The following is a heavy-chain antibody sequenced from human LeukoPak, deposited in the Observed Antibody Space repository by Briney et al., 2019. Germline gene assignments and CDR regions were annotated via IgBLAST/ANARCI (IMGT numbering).Heavy chain of an antibody. J-gene: IGHJ3*02. CDR2: INNGGST. CDR1: GGSFSGYY. Sequence: SETLSLTCAVYGGSFSGYYWSWIRQPPGKGLEWIGEINNGGSTNYNPSLKSRVTISVATSKNQFSLKLSSVTAADTAVYYCARHGKRFGELSRSAFDIWGQGTMVTVSS. D-gene: IGHD3-10*01. CDR3: ARHGKRFGELSRSAFDI. V-gene: IGHV4-34*01.